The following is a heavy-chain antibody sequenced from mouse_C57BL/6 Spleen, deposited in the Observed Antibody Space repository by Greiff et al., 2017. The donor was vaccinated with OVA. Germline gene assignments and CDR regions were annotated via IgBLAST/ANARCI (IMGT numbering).Heavy chain of an antibody. CDR2: INPNTGGT. V-gene: IGHV1-18*01. CDR3: AREGGYFDV. Sequence: VQLQQSGPELVKPGASVKIPCKASGYTFTDYNMDWVKQSHGKSLEWIGDINPNTGGTIYNQKFKGKATLTVDKSSSTAYMELRSLTSEDTAVYYCAREGGYFDVWGTGTTVTVSS. J-gene: IGHJ1*03. CDR1: GYTFTDYN.